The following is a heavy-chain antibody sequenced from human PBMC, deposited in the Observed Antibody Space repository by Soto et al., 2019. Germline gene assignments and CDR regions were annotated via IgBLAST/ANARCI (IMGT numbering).Heavy chain of an antibody. V-gene: IGHV3-7*01. J-gene: IGHJ6*02. CDR2: IKQDGSEK. Sequence: GSLRLSCAASGFTFSSYWMSWVRQAPGKGLEWVANIKQDGSEKYYVDSVKGRFTTSRDNAKNSLYLQMDSLRAEDTAVYYCARTDCTNGVCYPAPYGMDVWGQGTTVTVSS. CDR1: GFTFSSYW. CDR3: ARTDCTNGVCYPAPYGMDV. D-gene: IGHD2-8*01.